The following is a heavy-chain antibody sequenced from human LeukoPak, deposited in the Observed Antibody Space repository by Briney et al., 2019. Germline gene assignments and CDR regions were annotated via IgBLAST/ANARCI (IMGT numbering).Heavy chain of an antibody. CDR2: INPNSGGT. CDR1: VYTFTDHY. Sequence: GASVKVSCKALVYTFTDHYFHWVRPAPGQGLEWMGWINPNSGGTNYAQNFQGRVTMTRDTSINTAYMELSRLRSDDTAVYYCAINPDSSGGGSDWYFDLWGRGTLVTVSS. V-gene: IGHV1-2*02. J-gene: IGHJ2*01. D-gene: IGHD3-22*01. CDR3: AINPDSSGGGSDWYFDL.